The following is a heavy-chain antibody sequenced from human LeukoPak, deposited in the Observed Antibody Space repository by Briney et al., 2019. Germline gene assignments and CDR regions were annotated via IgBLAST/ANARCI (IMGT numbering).Heavy chain of an antibody. D-gene: IGHD3-16*01. CDR3: AKDGKLRLGELTLSRSPFGS. Sequence: GGSLRLSCVASGFNFTIFPMSWVRQAPGKWLQCVSSISGTGGTTYYADSVKGRFTISRDNSNNTLYLQMNSLRAEDTAVYYCAKDGKLRLGELTLSRSPFGSWGQGTRVTVSS. J-gene: IGHJ4*02. CDR2: ISGTGGTT. CDR1: GFNFTIFP. V-gene: IGHV3-23*01.